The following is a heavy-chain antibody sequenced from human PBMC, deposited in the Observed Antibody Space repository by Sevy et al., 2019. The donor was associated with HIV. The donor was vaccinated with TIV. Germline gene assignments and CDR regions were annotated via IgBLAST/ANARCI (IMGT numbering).Heavy chain of an antibody. CDR1: GFTFSSYE. D-gene: IGHD4-17*01. CDR3: ARDLPPSATTVEHFDC. V-gene: IGHV3-48*03. J-gene: IGHJ4*02. Sequence: GGSLRLSCAASGFTFSSYEMNWVRQAPGKGLELVSYISNSGTTISYSDSVKGRFTISRDNARNSLYLQMNSLRAEDTAVYYCARDLPPSATTVEHFDCWGQGTLVTVSS. CDR2: ISNSGTTI.